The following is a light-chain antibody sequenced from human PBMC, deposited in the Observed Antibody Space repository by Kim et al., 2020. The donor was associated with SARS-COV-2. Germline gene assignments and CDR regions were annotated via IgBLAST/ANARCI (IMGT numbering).Light chain of an antibody. CDR2: EVS. V-gene: IGLV2-8*01. Sequence: PGQSVTSACTGTSSDVGRYEHDSWHQQHPGKAPKLILYEVSSRPSGVPDRFSGSKSGNTASLTVSGLQAEDEADYYCSSYADTHVIFGGGTQLTVL. CDR3: SSYADTHVI. CDR1: SSDVGRYEH. J-gene: IGLJ2*01.